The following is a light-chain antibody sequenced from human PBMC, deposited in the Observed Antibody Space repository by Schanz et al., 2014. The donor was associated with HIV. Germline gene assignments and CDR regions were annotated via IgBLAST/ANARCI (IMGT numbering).Light chain of an antibody. Sequence: NFMLTQPHSVSESPGKTVIIPCTRSSGSIASSYVQWYQQRPDSAPTLVIFENNERPSGVPDRFSGSLDISSNSASLTISGLKTEDEADYYCQSSDRDKAKVFGGGTKLTVL. J-gene: IGLJ3*02. CDR1: SGSIASSY. V-gene: IGLV6-57*04. CDR2: ENN. CDR3: QSSDRDKAKV.